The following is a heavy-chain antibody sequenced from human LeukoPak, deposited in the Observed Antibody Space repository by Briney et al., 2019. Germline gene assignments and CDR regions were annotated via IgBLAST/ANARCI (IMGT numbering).Heavy chain of an antibody. D-gene: IGHD5-12*01. CDR2: ISSSSSTI. CDR1: GFTFSSYT. CDR3: ARDSPQALAILHAFDI. Sequence: GGSLRLSCAASGFTFSSYTRNWVRQAPGKGLEWVSKISSSSSTIYYADSVKGRFTISRDNAKNSLYLQMNSLRAEDTAVYYCARDSPQALAILHAFDIWGHGTMVTVSS. V-gene: IGHV3-48*01. J-gene: IGHJ3*02.